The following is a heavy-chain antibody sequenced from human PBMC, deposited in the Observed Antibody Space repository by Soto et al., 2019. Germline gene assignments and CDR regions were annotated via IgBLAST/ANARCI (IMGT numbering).Heavy chain of an antibody. CDR3: ARFRHNRLHPRYYYYYGMDV. J-gene: IGHJ6*02. CDR2: IYPGDSDT. V-gene: IGHV5-51*01. Sequence: PGGSLRLSCKGSGYSFTSYWIGWVRQMPGKGLEWMGIIYPGDSDTRYSPSFQGQVTISADKSISTAYLQWSSLKASDTAMYYCARFRHNRLHPRYYYYYGMDVWGQGTTVTVSS. CDR1: GYSFTSYW. D-gene: IGHD4-4*01.